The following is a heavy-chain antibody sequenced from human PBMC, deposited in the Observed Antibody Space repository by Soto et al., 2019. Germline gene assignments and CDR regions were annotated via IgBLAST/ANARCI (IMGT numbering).Heavy chain of an antibody. CDR1: GFTFSRYG. CDR3: AKDDWNYSYFDY. Sequence: QVQLVESGGGLVQPGRSLRLSCAASGFTFSRYGMHWVRQAPGKGLEWVAVISYDGSNKYYADSVKGRFTISRDNSKNTLYLQMNSLRAEDTAVYYCAKDDWNYSYFDYWGQGTLVTVSS. D-gene: IGHD1-7*01. J-gene: IGHJ4*02. V-gene: IGHV3-30*18. CDR2: ISYDGSNK.